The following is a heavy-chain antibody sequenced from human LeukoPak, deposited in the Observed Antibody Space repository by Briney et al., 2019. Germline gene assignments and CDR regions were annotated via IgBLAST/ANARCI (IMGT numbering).Heavy chain of an antibody. CDR1: GFTFSSYA. CDR3: AKGGRYYYGSGNVDY. CDR2: ISGSGGST. J-gene: IGHJ4*02. D-gene: IGHD3-10*01. V-gene: IGHV3-23*01. Sequence: GGSLSLSCAASGFTFSSYAMSWVRQAPGKGLEWVSAISGSGGSTYYADSVKGRFTISRDNSKNTLYLQMNSLRAEDTAVYYCAKGGRYYYGSGNVDYWGQGTLVTVSS.